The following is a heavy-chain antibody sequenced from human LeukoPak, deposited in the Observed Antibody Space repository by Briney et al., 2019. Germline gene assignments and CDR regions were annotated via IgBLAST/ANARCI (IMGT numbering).Heavy chain of an antibody. J-gene: IGHJ5*02. CDR1: GGSISSHY. CDR3: ARGGSYYGWFDP. Sequence: SETLSLTCTVSGGSISSHYWSWIRQPPGKGLEWIGYIYYSGSTNYNPSLKSRVTISVDTSKNQFSLKLSSVTAADTAVYYCARGGSYYGWFDPWGQGTLVTVSS. V-gene: IGHV4-59*11. CDR2: IYYSGST. D-gene: IGHD1-26*01.